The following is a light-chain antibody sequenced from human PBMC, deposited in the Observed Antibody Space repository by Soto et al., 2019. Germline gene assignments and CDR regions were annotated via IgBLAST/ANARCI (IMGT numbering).Light chain of an antibody. J-gene: IGLJ3*02. CDR3: SSYTSGSTWV. CDR1: SSDVGAYNY. V-gene: IGLV2-14*01. Sequence: QSALTQPASVSGSPGQSITISCTGTSSDVGAYNYVSWYQQHPGKAPKLMIYEVSNRPSGVSNRFSGSKSGNTASLTISGLQAEDEVDYYCSSYTSGSTWVFGGGTKVTVL. CDR2: EVS.